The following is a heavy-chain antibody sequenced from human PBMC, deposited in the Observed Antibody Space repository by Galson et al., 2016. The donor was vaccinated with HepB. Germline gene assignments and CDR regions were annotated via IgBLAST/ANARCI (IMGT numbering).Heavy chain of an antibody. Sequence: SLRLSCAASGFTSDGYALHWVRQAPGKGLEWVSGISWNSGIIRYADSVKGRFTISRDNAKNSLYLQMNSLRAEDTAVYYRAKGSRRGFLEWLPRMERYYYGMDVWGQGTTVTVSS. CDR2: ISWNSGII. V-gene: IGHV3-9*02. CDR3: AKGSRRGFLEWLPRMERYYYGMDV. CDR1: GFTSDGYA. D-gene: IGHD3-3*01. J-gene: IGHJ6*02.